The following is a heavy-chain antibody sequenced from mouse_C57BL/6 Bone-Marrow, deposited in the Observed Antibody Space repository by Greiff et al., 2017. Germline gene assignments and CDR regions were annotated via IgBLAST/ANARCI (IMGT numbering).Heavy chain of an antibody. CDR3: ARPNYYGSIFYWYFDV. CDR1: GFTFSSYG. J-gene: IGHJ1*03. Sequence: EVQLVESGGDLVKPGGSLKFSCAASGFTFSSYGLSWVRQTPDKRLEWVATISSGGIYTYYPDSWKGRFTISRDNAKNTLYLQMSSLKSEYTAMYYCARPNYYGSIFYWYFDVWGTGTTVTVSS. D-gene: IGHD1-1*01. V-gene: IGHV5-6*01. CDR2: ISSGGIYT.